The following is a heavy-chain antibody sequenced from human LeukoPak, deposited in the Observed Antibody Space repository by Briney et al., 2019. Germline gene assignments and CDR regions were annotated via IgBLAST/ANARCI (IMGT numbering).Heavy chain of an antibody. CDR1: GYTFTGYY. D-gene: IGHD6-6*01. CDR3: ARAGDEYSSSLVDY. Sequence: ASVEVSCKASGYTFTGYYMLWVRQAPGQGLEWMGWINPNSGGTNYAQKFQGRVTMTRDTSISTAYMELSRLRSDDTAVYYCARAGDEYSSSLVDYWGQGTLVTVSS. V-gene: IGHV1-2*02. CDR2: INPNSGGT. J-gene: IGHJ4*02.